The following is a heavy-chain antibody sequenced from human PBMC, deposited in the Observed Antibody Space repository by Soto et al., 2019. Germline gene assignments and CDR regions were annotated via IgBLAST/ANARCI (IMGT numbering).Heavy chain of an antibody. J-gene: IGHJ4*02. CDR3: ARVMRLFIFDLDY. D-gene: IGHD3-22*01. CDR1: GGSISSYY. V-gene: IGHV4-59*12. Sequence: PSETLSLTCTVSGGSISSYYWSWIRQPPGKGLEWIGYIYYSGSTNYNPSLKGRFTISRDNAKNSLYLQMNSLRAEDTAVYYCARVMRLFIFDLDYWGQGTLVTVSS. CDR2: IYYSGST.